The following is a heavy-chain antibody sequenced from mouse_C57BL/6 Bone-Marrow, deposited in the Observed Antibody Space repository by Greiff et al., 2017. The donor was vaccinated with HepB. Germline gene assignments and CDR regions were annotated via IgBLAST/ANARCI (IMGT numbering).Heavy chain of an antibody. CDR1: GYTFTDYY. CDR2: IYPGSGNT. CDR3: ANGNFLFDY. J-gene: IGHJ2*01. V-gene: IGHV1-76*01. D-gene: IGHD2-1*01. Sequence: QVQLKESGAELVRPGASVKLSCKASGYTFTDYYINWVKQRPGQGLEWIARIYPGSGNTYYNEKFKGKATLTAEKSSSTAYMQLSSLTSEDSAVYFCANGNFLFDYWGQGTTLTVSS.